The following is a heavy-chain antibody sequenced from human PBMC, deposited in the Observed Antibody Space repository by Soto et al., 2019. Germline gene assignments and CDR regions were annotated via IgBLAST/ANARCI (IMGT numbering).Heavy chain of an antibody. D-gene: IGHD1-26*01. V-gene: IGHV1-69*13. CDR2: IIPIFGTA. CDR1: GGTFSSYA. J-gene: IGHJ4*02. CDR3: ARVSGRWELLYFDY. Sequence: SVKVSCKVSGGTFSSYAISWVRQAPGQGLEWMGGIIPIFGTANYAQKFQGRVTITADESTSTAYMELSSLRSEDTAVYYCARVSGRWELLYFDYWGQGTLVTVSS.